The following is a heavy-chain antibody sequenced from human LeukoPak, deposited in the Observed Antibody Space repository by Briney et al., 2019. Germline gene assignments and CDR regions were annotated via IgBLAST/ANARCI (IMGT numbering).Heavy chain of an antibody. D-gene: IGHD2-15*01. J-gene: IGHJ5*02. V-gene: IGHV1-69*13. CDR3: ARDACSGGSCYLSWFDP. CDR2: MIPIFGTA. CDR1: GCTFSSYA. Sequence: ASVKVSCKASGCTFSSYAISWVRQAPGQGLEWMGGMIPIFGTANYAQKFQGRVTITADESTSTAYMELSSLRSEDTAVYYCARDACSGGSCYLSWFDPWGQGTLVTVSS.